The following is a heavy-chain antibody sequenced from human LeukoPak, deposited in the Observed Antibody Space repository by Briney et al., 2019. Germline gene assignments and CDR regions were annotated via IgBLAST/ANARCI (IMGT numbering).Heavy chain of an antibody. D-gene: IGHD5-24*01. CDR1: GAHFTSHT. CDR3: ARRGGGYTLDY. CDR2: IIPLPGIA. Sequence: SVHFSFNACGAHFTSHTISWVRHAPGPGLELMGRIIPLPGIANYAQEFQGRVTITPDQSTSTAYMELSSLRSEDTAVHYCARRGGGYTLDYWGQGTLVTVSS. V-gene: IGHV1-69*02. J-gene: IGHJ4*02.